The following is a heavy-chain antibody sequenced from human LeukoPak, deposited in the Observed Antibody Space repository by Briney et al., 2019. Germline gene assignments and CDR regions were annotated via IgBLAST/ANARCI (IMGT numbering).Heavy chain of an antibody. CDR2: INWNGGST. V-gene: IGHV3-20*04. CDR1: GFSLDDYG. Sequence: GGSLRLSCAVSGFSLDDYGMSWVRQAPGKGLEWVSGINWNGGSTGYADSVKGRFNLPRDNAKNPLYLQMNHLRAEDTALYYCARDPIFSYESCGYYFDYWGQGTLVTV. CDR3: ARDPIFSYESCGYYFDY. D-gene: IGHD3-22*01. J-gene: IGHJ4*02.